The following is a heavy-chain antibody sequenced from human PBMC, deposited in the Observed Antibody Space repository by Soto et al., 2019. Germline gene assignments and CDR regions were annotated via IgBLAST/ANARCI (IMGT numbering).Heavy chain of an antibody. J-gene: IGHJ4*02. CDR1: GGSISSSNW. V-gene: IGHV4-4*02. Sequence: PSETLSLTCAVSGGSISSSNWWSWVRQPPGKGLEWIGEIYHSGSTNYNPSLKSRVTISVDKSKNQFSLKLSSVTAADTAVYYCARDPTTDYGGNSGLDYWGQGTQVTVSS. CDR3: ARDPTTDYGGNSGLDY. CDR2: IYHSGST. D-gene: IGHD4-17*01.